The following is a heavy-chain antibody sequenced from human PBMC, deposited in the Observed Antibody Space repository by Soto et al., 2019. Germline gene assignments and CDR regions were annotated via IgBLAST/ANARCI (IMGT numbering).Heavy chain of an antibody. D-gene: IGHD2-15*01. J-gene: IGHJ3*02. V-gene: IGHV3-7*01. CDR3: ARKGRYCRGGSCYQTAFDI. CDR1: GFTFSDYW. Sequence: PGGSLRLSCAASGFTFSDYWMSWVRQAPGKGLEWVAKIKQDGSEKHYVDSVKGRFTISRDNAENSLHLQMNSLRAEDTAVYYCARKGRYCRGGSCYQTAFDIWGQGTMVTVSS. CDR2: IKQDGSEK.